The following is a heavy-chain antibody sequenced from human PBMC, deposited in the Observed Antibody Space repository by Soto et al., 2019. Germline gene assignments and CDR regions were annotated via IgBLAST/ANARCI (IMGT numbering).Heavy chain of an antibody. CDR3: ARSSNYYDSSGSPKPPTIYFDY. J-gene: IGHJ4*02. CDR2: IIPIFGTA. Sequence: GASVKVSCKASGGTFSSYAISWVRQAPGQGLEWMGGIIPIFGTANYAQKFQGRVTITADESTSTAYMELSSLRSEDTAVYYCARSSNYYDSSGSPKPPTIYFDYWGQGTLVTVSS. CDR1: GGTFSSYA. V-gene: IGHV1-69*13. D-gene: IGHD3-22*01.